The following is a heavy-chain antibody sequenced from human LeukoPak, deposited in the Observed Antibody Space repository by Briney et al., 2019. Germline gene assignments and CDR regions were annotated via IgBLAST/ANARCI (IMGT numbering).Heavy chain of an antibody. CDR1: GFTFSSYE. J-gene: IGHJ3*02. V-gene: IGHV3-48*03. Sequence: PVGSLRLSCAASGFTFSSYEMNCVRQAPGKGVEWVSYISGSGTTIHYTDSVKGRFTISRDNAKRSLYLQMNSLSAEDTAVYYCARSKRPDAFDIWGQGTLVTVSS. CDR3: ARSKRPDAFDI. CDR2: ISGSGTTI. D-gene: IGHD4-11*01.